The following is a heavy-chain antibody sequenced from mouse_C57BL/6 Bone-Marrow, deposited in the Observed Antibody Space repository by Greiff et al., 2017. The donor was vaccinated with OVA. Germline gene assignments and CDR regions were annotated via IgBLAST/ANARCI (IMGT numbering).Heavy chain of an antibody. CDR2: INPNSGST. Sequence: QVQLQQPGAELVKPGASVKLSCKASGYTFTSYWMHWVKQRPGQGLEWIGMINPNSGSTNYNEKFKRKATLTVDKSSSTAYMQLSSLISEDSAVYYCATHGGLAYWGQGTLVTVSA. D-gene: IGHD1-1*01. CDR3: ATHGGLAY. J-gene: IGHJ3*01. CDR1: GYTFTSYW. V-gene: IGHV1-64*01.